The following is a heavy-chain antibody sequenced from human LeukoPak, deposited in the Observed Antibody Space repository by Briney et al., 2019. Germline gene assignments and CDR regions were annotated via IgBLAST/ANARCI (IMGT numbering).Heavy chain of an antibody. D-gene: IGHD3-16*01. J-gene: IGHJ3*02. CDR3: ARAMSAWGVAFDI. CDR1: GFTFSDYY. CDR2: ISSSGSTI. V-gene: IGHV3-11*04. Sequence: GGSLRLSCAASGFTFSDYYMSWIRQAPGNGLEWVSYISSSGSTIYYADSVKGRFTICRDNAKNSLYLQMNSLRAEDTAVYYCARAMSAWGVAFDIWGQGTMVTVSS.